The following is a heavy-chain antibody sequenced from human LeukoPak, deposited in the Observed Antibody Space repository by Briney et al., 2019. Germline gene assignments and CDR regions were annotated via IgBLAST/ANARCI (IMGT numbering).Heavy chain of an antibody. CDR1: GGSISSGSYY. Sequence: SETLSLTCTVSGGSISSGSYYWVWIRQPPGKGLEWIANIYYTGSTYYNPSLKSRVTISVDTSKNQFSLKLSSVTAADTAVYYCARDSSHRALNTFDIWGQGTMVIVSS. J-gene: IGHJ3*02. V-gene: IGHV4-39*07. CDR2: IYYTGST. CDR3: ARDSSHRALNTFDI. D-gene: IGHD3-10*01.